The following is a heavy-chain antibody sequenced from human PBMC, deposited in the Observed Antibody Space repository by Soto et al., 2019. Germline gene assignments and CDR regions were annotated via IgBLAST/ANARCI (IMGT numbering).Heavy chain of an antibody. CDR3: ARDSYRSATH. Sequence: EVQLVESGGGLVQPGGSLRLSCAASGLPFSDNWMHWVRQAPGKGLVWVSRISSDGSSTTYADSVKGRFTVSRDNAQNTLYLQMSGLRAEDTAMYYCARDSYRSATHWGQGTLVTVSS. V-gene: IGHV3-74*01. CDR2: ISSDGSST. CDR1: GLPFSDNW. J-gene: IGHJ4*02. D-gene: IGHD6-19*01.